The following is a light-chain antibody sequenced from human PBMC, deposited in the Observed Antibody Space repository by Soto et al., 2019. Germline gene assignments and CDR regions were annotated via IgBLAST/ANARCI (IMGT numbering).Light chain of an antibody. CDR3: SSYTNSSIV. V-gene: IGLV2-14*01. CDR2: DVS. J-gene: IGLJ1*01. CDR1: SSDVGGYNY. Sequence: SALTQPASVSGSPGQSITISCTGTSSDVGGYNYVSWYQRRPGKAPKLMIYDVSNRPSGVSNRFSGSKSGNTASLTISGLQAEDEADYYCSSYTNSSIVFGTGTKLTVL.